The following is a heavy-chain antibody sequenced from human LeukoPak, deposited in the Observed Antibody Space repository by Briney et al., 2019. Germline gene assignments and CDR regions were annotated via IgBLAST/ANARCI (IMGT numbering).Heavy chain of an antibody. CDR3: TTERAGAFDY. V-gene: IGHV3-15*01. Sequence: GGSLRLSCAAPGFTFSNAWMSWVRQAPGKGLGWVGRIKSKTDGGTTDYAAPVKGRFTISRDDSKDTVYLQMNSQKTEDTAMYYCTTERAGAFDYWGQGTLVTVSP. CDR2: IKSKTDGGTT. J-gene: IGHJ4*02. D-gene: IGHD3-10*01. CDR1: GFTFSNAW.